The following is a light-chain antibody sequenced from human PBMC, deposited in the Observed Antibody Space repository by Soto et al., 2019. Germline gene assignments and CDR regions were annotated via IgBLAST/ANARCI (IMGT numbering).Light chain of an antibody. CDR2: YAS. V-gene: IGKV3-11*01. J-gene: IGKJ4*01. Sequence: VLTQSPATLSLSLGERATLSCRASQAVTRYLAWYQQKPGQAPRLLIYYASNRAAGVPARFSGSGSGTDYTLTIRSLEPEDFAVYYCQKRSTGPFLTFAVGTKVEI. CDR3: QKRSTGPFLT. CDR1: QAVTRY.